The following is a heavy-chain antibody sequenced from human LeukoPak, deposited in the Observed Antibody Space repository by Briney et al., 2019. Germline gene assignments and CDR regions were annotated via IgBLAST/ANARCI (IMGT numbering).Heavy chain of an antibody. CDR3: ARGRRYFDWLLPSHYFDY. CDR1: DGSISSGGYY. J-gene: IGHJ4*02. D-gene: IGHD3-9*01. CDR2: IYYSGST. V-gene: IGHV4-31*03. Sequence: PQTLSLTCTVSDGSISSGGYYWSWIRQHPGKGLEWIGYIYYSGSTYYNPPLKSRVTISVDTSKNQFSLKLSSVTAADTAVYYCARGRRYFDWLLPSHYFDYWGQGTLVTVSS.